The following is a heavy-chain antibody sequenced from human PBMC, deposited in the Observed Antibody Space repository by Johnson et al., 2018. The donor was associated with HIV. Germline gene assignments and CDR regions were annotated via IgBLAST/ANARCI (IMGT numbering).Heavy chain of an antibody. Sequence: VQLVASGGGLVKPGGSLRLSCAASGFTFSDYYMNWIRQAPGKGPEWVSYIGSSGSPIHYADSVKGRFIISRDNANNSLYLQMNSLRVEDTALYYCARDRARWSSGWYNDAFDIWGQGTMVTVSS. D-gene: IGHD6-19*01. J-gene: IGHJ3*02. CDR3: ARDRARWSSGWYNDAFDI. V-gene: IGHV3-11*01. CDR1: GFTFSDYY. CDR2: IGSSGSPI.